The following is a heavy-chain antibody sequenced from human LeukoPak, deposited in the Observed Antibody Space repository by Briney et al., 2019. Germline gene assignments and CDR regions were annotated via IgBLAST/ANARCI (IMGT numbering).Heavy chain of an antibody. CDR3: ARVGGVAGRAIDY. V-gene: IGHV3-74*01. CDR1: GFTFSSYW. J-gene: IGHJ4*02. CDR2: INSDGSSI. Sequence: GGSLRLSCAASGFTFSSYWMHWVRQTPEKGLMWVSRINSDGSSIGYADSVKGRFTISRDNAKNTLYLQMNSLRAEDTAVYYCARVGGVAGRAIDYWGQGTLVTVSS. D-gene: IGHD3-3*01.